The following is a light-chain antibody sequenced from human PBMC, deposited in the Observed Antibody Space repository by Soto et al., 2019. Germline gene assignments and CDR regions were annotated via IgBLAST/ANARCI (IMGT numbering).Light chain of an antibody. CDR2: DIF. V-gene: IGKV3-15*01. CDR3: QHYNEWPLT. Sequence: EVVMTQSPATLSVSPGERATLSCRASQTVRNNLTWYQQKPGQAPRLLIYDIFTRATGVPARFSGSGSGTEFTLTISSLHSEDFAVYYCQHYNEWPLTFGGGTRVEIK. J-gene: IGKJ4*01. CDR1: QTVRNN.